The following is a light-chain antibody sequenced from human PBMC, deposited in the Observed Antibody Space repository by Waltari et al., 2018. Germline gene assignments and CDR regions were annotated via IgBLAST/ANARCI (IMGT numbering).Light chain of an antibody. CDR3: QPWGDGTWV. CDR1: SGHTSNI. Sequence: QLVLTQSPSASASLGPSVKLTCTLSSGHTSNIFAWLQQQPEKGPRYLMKVNTDGRHSKRGGLPYGLSGISSGTERCLTSCSVQSEYDAANYCQPWGDGTWVFGGRTTLTVL. J-gene: IGLJ3*02. CDR2: VNTDGRH. V-gene: IGLV4-69*01.